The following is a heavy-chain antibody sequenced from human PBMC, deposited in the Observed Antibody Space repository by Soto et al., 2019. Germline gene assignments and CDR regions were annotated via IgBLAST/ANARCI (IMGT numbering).Heavy chain of an antibody. D-gene: IGHD7-27*01. CDR3: TGGPPNWGFDS. V-gene: IGHV1-3*01. CDR1: GYTFTSYA. CDR2: INAGNGNT. Sequence: ASVKVFCKASGYTFTSYAMHWVRQAPGQRLKWMGWINAGNGNTKYSQKFQGRVTMTRSTSISTAYMELSSLTSEDTAVYYCTGGPPNWGFDSWGQGTPVTVSS. J-gene: IGHJ5*01.